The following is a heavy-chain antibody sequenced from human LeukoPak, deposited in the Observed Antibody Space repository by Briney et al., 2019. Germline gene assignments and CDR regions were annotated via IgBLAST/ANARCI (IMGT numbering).Heavy chain of an antibody. CDR1: GEISSYY. D-gene: IGHD3-10*01. Sequence: SETLSLTCTVSGEISSYYWSWIRQPAGKGLEWIGRIYTSGSTNYNPSLKSRVTMSVDTSKNQFSLKLSSVTAADTAVYYCARDYYYGSGSYYPFDYWGQGTLVTVSS. CDR3: ARDYYYGSGSYYPFDY. CDR2: IYTSGST. J-gene: IGHJ4*02. V-gene: IGHV4-4*07.